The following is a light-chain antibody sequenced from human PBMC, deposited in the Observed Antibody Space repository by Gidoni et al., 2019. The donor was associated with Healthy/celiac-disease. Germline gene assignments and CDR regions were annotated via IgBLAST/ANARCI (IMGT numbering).Light chain of an antibody. Sequence: IQMTTSPSSLSASVGDRVTITCRASQSISSYLNWYQQKPGKDPKLLIYAASSLQSGVPSRFSGSGSGTDFTITTSSLQPEDVATYYCQQSYSTPPTFXQXTKVEIK. V-gene: IGKV1-39*01. CDR1: QSISSY. CDR2: AAS. CDR3: QQSYSTPPT. J-gene: IGKJ1*01.